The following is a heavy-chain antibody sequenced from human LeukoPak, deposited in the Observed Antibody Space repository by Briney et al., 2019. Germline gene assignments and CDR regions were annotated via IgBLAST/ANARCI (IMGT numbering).Heavy chain of an antibody. V-gene: IGHV4-34*01. J-gene: IGHJ4*02. D-gene: IGHD1-26*01. CDR3: ARXYSXSYYARYYFDY. CDR2: INHSGST. Sequence: SETLSLTCAVYGGSFSGYYWSWIRQPPGKGLEWIGEINHSGSTNYNPSLKSRVTISVDTSKNQFSLKLSSVTAADTAVYYCARXYSXSYYARYYFDYWGQGTLVTVSS. CDR1: GGSFSGYY.